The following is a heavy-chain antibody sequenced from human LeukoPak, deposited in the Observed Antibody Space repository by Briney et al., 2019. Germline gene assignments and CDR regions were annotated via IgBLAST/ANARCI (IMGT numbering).Heavy chain of an antibody. CDR3: ARGQYHYDSSAWN. D-gene: IGHD3-22*01. Sequence: SETLSLTCTVSGGSISGYFWSWIRQPPGKGLEWIGYIFYSGSTNYNPSLKSRVTMSVDTSKNQFSLKLSFVTAADTAVYYCARGQYHYDSSAWNWGQGTLVTVSS. J-gene: IGHJ4*02. V-gene: IGHV4-59*01. CDR1: GGSISGYF. CDR2: IFYSGST.